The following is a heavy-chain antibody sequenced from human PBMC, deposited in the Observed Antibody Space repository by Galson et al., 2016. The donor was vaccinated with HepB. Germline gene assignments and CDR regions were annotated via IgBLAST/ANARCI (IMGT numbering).Heavy chain of an antibody. CDR3: ARWRVSTIFDYDI. CDR2: INVRSENT. CDR1: GDLFISYV. J-gene: IGHJ3*02. V-gene: IGHV1-3*01. Sequence: SVKVSCKASGDLFISYVIHWMRQAPGQRLEWMGWINVRSENTKYSDKFQGRVTITRDTSASTAYMGLSSLRSEDTAMYYCARWRVSTIFDYDIWGQGTMVTVSS. D-gene: IGHD3-3*01.